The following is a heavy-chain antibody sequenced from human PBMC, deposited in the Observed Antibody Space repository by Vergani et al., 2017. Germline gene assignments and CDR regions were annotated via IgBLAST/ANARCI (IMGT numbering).Heavy chain of an antibody. Sequence: QVQLVQSGAEVKKPGSSVKVSCKASGGTFSSYAISWVRQAPGQELEWMGGIIPIFGTANYAQKFQGRVTITADESTSTAYMELSSLRSEDTAVYYCASPGDYSNYVPYYYYYYYMDVWGKGTTVTVSS. V-gene: IGHV1-69*01. D-gene: IGHD4-11*01. CDR1: GGTFSSYA. CDR2: IIPIFGTA. J-gene: IGHJ6*03. CDR3: ASPGDYSNYVPYYYYYYYMDV.